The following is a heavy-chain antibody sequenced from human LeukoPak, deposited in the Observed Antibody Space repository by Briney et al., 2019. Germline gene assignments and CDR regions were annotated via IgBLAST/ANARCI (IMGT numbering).Heavy chain of an antibody. J-gene: IGHJ4*02. CDR1: GGSISSSNW. D-gene: IGHD2-21*02. V-gene: IGHV4-4*02. CDR2: IYHSGST. Sequence: SETLSLTCAVSGGSISSSNWWSWVRQPPGKGLEWIGEIYHSGSTNYNPSLKSRVTISVDKSKNQFSLKLSSVTAADTAVYYCARDRLQHIVVVTAIRGGFDYWGQGTLVTVSS. CDR3: ARDRLQHIVVVTAIRGGFDY.